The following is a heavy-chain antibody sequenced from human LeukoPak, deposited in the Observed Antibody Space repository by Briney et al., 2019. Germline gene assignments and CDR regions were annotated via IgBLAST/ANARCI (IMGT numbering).Heavy chain of an antibody. D-gene: IGHD3-10*01. Sequence: GGSLRLSCAASGFIFSNYSMHWVRPAPGKGLEWVALISQAGSETYHADSVKGRFSISRDNSKNTLYLQMNSLRAEDTAVYYCASGKRFQGNWFDPWGQGTLVSVSS. V-gene: IGHV3-30*07. CDR3: ASGKRFQGNWFDP. CDR1: GFIFSNYS. CDR2: ISQAGSET. J-gene: IGHJ5*02.